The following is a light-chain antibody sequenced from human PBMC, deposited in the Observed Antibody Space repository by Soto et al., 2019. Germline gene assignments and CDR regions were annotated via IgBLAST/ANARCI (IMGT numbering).Light chain of an antibody. V-gene: IGKV1-12*01. J-gene: IGKJ1*01. CDR1: QDISNW. Sequence: DIQMTQSPSSVSASVGDRVTITCRASQDISNWLAWYQQRPGKAPKLLIYAASSLQSGVPTRFSGSGSGTDVSLTSSRLQPDDFGPYYWQQANSFPPWTFGKGTKVEIK. CDR2: AAS. CDR3: QQANSFPPWT.